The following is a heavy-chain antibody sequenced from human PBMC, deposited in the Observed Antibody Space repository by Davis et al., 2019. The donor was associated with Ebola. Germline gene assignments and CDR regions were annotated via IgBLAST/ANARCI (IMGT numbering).Heavy chain of an antibody. Sequence: GESLKISCAASGFTVSSNYMSWVRQAPGKGLEWFSVIYSGGSTYYADSVKGRFTISRDNSKNTLYLQMNSLRAEDTAVYYCARASYGDYYGDYWGQGTLVTVSS. CDR3: ARASYGDYYGDY. CDR1: GFTVSSNY. V-gene: IGHV3-66*01. J-gene: IGHJ4*02. D-gene: IGHD4-17*01. CDR2: IYSGGST.